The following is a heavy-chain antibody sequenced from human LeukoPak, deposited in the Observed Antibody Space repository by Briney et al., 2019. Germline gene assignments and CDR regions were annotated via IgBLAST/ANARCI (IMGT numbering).Heavy chain of an antibody. CDR1: GYTFSDYY. Sequence: ASVKVSCKASGYTFSDYYMHWVRQAPGQGLEWMGRINPNSGDTNYAQKLQGRVTMTTDTSTSTAYMELRSLRSDDTAVYYCARDLGQWLRQVYFDYWGQGTLVTVSS. CDR3: ARDLGQWLRQVYFDY. D-gene: IGHD6-19*01. CDR2: INPNSGDT. J-gene: IGHJ4*02. V-gene: IGHV1-2*06.